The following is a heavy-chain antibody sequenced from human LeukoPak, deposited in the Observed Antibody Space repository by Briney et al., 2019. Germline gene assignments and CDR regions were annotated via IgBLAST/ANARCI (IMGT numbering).Heavy chain of an antibody. Sequence: GGSLRLSCAASGFTFSSYAMSWVRQAPGEGLEWVSAISGSGGSTYYADSVEGRFTISRDNSKNTLYLQMNTLRAEDTAVYYCAKKSSSWPKGYFDYWGQGTLVTVSS. CDR3: AKKSSSWPKGYFDY. V-gene: IGHV3-23*01. CDR2: ISGSGGST. D-gene: IGHD6-13*01. CDR1: GFTFSSYA. J-gene: IGHJ4*02.